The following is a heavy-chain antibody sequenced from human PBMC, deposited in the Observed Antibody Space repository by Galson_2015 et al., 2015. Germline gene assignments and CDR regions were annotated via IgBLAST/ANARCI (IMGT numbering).Heavy chain of an antibody. CDR3: AYARRDGNYFDY. V-gene: IGHV3-53*01. CDR1: GFTVSSNY. Sequence: SLRLSCAASGFTVSSNYMSWVRQAPGKGLEWVSVIYSGGSTYYADSVKGRFTISRDNSKNTLYLQMNSLRAEDTAVYYCAYARRDGNYFDYWGQGTLVTVSS. CDR2: IYSGGST. J-gene: IGHJ4*02. D-gene: IGHD5-24*01.